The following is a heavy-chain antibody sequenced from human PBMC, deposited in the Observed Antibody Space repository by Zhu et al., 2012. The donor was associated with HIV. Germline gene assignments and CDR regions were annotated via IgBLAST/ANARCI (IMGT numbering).Heavy chain of an antibody. J-gene: IGHJ5*02. CDR1: SGSIRSSY. CDR3: ASSAYGSGSYNH. V-gene: IGHV4-4*07. CDR2: IYISGST. D-gene: IGHD3-10*01. Sequence: QVQLQESGPGLVKPSETLSLTCNVSSGSIRSSYWNWIRQPAGKGLEWIGRIYISGSTDYNPSLNSRVTMSVDASKNQLYLRLTSMTAADTAVYYCASSAYGSGSYNHWRQGILVTVSS.